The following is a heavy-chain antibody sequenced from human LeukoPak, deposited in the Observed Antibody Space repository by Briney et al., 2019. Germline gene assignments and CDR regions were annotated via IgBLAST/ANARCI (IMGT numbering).Heavy chain of an antibody. CDR2: MNPNSGNT. CDR3: VAYCGGDCFSLGYYGMDV. V-gene: IGHV1-8*01. Sequence: ASVKVSCKASGYTFTSYDINWVRQATGQGLEWMGWMNPNSGNTGYAQKFQGGVTMTRNTSISTAYMELSSLRSEDTAVYYCVAYCGGDCFSLGYYGMDVWGQGTTVTVSS. CDR1: GYTFTSYD. D-gene: IGHD2-21*02. J-gene: IGHJ6*02.